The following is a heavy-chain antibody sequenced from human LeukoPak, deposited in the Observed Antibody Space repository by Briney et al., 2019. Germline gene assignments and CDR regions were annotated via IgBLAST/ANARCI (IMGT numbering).Heavy chain of an antibody. D-gene: IGHD6-13*01. Sequence: GGSLRFSCGVSGFTFGRSWMSWVRQTPAKGLEFVANIKEDGSVRNYVDSVQGRFTISRDNAKNSLYLHMNSLRAEDTAVYYCARDPGYSSFDYWGQGTLVTVSS. CDR1: GFTFGRSW. CDR3: ARDPGYSSFDY. J-gene: IGHJ4*02. V-gene: IGHV3-7*01. CDR2: IKEDGSVR.